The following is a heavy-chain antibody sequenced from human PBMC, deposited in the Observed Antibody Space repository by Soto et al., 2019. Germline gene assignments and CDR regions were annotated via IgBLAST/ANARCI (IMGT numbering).Heavy chain of an antibody. CDR1: GYSFTSYW. D-gene: IGHD2-15*01. CDR3: ARRYCSGGSCYSNWFDP. J-gene: IGHJ5*02. Sequence: RGDSLKISCKGSGYSFTSYWIGWVRQMPGKGLEWMGIIYPGDSDTRYSPSFQGQVTISADTSISTAYLQWSSLKASDTAMYYCARRYCSGGSCYSNWFDPWGQGTLVTVSS. V-gene: IGHV5-51*01. CDR2: IYPGDSDT.